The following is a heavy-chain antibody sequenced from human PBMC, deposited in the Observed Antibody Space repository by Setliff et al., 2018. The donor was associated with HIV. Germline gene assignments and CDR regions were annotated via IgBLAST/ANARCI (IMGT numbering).Heavy chain of an antibody. V-gene: IGHV1-3*01. Sequence: ASVKVSCKASGYTFTTYAIHWVRQAPGQRLEWMGWINAGNGDTKYSQRFRGRVTMTRDTSTSTAYMELSSLRSEDTAVYYCARCGKTGGNSVYYYYYMDVWGKGTTVTVSS. D-gene: IGHD2-21*02. CDR3: ARCGKTGGNSVYYYYYMDV. CDR2: INAGNGDT. CDR1: GYTFTTYA. J-gene: IGHJ6*03.